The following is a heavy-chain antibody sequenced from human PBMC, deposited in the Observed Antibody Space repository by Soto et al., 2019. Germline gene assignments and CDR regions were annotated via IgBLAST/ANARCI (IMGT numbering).Heavy chain of an antibody. D-gene: IGHD5-12*01. CDR1: GGSISSYY. J-gene: IGHJ4*02. V-gene: IGHV4-59*12. CDR3: ARGFIRGYNDQHYFDY. Sequence: SETLSLTCTVSGGSISSYYWTWIRQSPGKGLEWIGYVFYSGSTSYNPSLKSRVTISVDTSKNQFSLTLNSVTAADTAVYYCARGFIRGYNDQHYFDYWGQGTLVTVSS. CDR2: VFYSGST.